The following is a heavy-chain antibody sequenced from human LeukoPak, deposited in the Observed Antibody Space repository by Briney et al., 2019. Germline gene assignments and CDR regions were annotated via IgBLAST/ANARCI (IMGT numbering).Heavy chain of an antibody. D-gene: IGHD6-13*01. CDR3: ARGDSSSWSFKI. V-gene: IGHV4-30-4*01. Sequence: SETLSLTCTAPGVSISSGAYYWSWIRQPQGKGLEWIVHIYYSGSTYYNPSLQSRVSLSVDTSKSQFSLILNSVTAADTAVYYCARGDSSSWSFKIWGQGSLVTVSS. CDR2: IYYSGST. CDR1: GVSISSGAYY. J-gene: IGHJ4*02.